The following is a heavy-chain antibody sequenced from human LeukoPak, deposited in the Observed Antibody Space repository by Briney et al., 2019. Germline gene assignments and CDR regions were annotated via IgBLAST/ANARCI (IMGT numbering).Heavy chain of an antibody. CDR1: GFTLSDYY. V-gene: IGHV4-34*01. J-gene: IGHJ5*02. CDR2: INHSGST. Sequence: PGGFLRLSCAASGFTLSDYYVTWIRQPPGKGLEWIGEINHSGSTNYNPSLKSRVTISVDTSKNQFSLKLSSVTAADTAVYYCARAYSGSYYDWFDPWGQGTLVTVSS. CDR3: ARAYSGSYYDWFDP. D-gene: IGHD1-26*01.